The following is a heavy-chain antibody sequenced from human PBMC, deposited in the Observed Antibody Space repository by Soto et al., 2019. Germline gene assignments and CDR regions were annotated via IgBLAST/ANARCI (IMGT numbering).Heavy chain of an antibody. Sequence: QVQLVQSGAEVKKPGASVKVSCKASGYTFTSYYMHWVRQAPGQGLEWMGIINPSGGSTSYAQKFQGRVTMTGDTSTSTVYMELSSLRSEDTAVYYCARESEYDSSGYQNDWFDPWGQGTLVTVSS. CDR1: GYTFTSYY. CDR2: INPSGGST. V-gene: IGHV1-46*01. CDR3: ARESEYDSSGYQNDWFDP. J-gene: IGHJ5*02. D-gene: IGHD3-22*01.